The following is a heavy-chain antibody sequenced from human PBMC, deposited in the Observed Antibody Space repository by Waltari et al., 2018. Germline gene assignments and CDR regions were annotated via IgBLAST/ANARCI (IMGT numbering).Heavy chain of an antibody. D-gene: IGHD2-21*01. CDR2: ISWNSGSI. J-gene: IGHJ4*02. CDR3: AKESAPTLAFLDY. Sequence: EVQLVESGGGLVQPGRSLRLSCAASGFTFDDYAMHWVRQAPGKGLGWVSGISWNSGSIGYADSVKGRFTISRDNAKNSLYLQMNSLRAEDTALYYCAKESAPTLAFLDYWGQGTLVTVSS. CDR1: GFTFDDYA. V-gene: IGHV3-9*01.